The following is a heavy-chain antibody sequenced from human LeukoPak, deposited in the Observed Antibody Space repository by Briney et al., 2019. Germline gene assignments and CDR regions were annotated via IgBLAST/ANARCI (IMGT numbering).Heavy chain of an antibody. Sequence: TSETLSLSCAVYGGSFSGYYWSWIRQPPGKGLEWIGEINHSGSTNYNPSLKSRVTISVDTSKNQFSLKLSSVTAADTAVYYCARGAEFVFDPWGQGTLVTVSS. CDR3: ARGAEFVFDP. D-gene: IGHD3-10*01. CDR2: INHSGST. J-gene: IGHJ5*02. CDR1: GGSFSGYY. V-gene: IGHV4-34*01.